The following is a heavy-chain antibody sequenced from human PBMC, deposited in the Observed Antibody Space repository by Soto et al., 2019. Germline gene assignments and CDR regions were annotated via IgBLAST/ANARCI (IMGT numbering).Heavy chain of an antibody. CDR2: INPSGGST. D-gene: IGHD6-6*01. V-gene: IGHV1-46*03. CDR3: ARGSSSSPPASYYYYYMDV. Sequence: EASVKVSCKASGYTLTSYGISWVRQAPGQGLEWMGIINPSGGSTSYAQKFQGRVTMTRDTSTSTVYMELSSLRSEDTAVYYCARGSSSSPPASYYYYYMDVWGKGTTVTVSS. J-gene: IGHJ6*03. CDR1: GYTLTSYG.